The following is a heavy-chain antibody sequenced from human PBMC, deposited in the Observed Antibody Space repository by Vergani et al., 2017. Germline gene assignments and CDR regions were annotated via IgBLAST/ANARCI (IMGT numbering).Heavy chain of an antibody. CDR3: ARVLGYCNSASCQEY. CDR2: ITISSSNI. J-gene: IGHJ4*02. CDR1: GFTFSSYS. D-gene: IGHD2-2*01. Sequence: EVQLVESGGGLVQPGGSLRLSCAASGFTFSSYSMNWVRQAPGKGLEWISYITISSSNIYYADSVKGRFTISRDNAKNTLYLQMNSLRAEDTAVYYCARVLGYCNSASCQEYWGQGTLVTVSS. V-gene: IGHV3-48*01.